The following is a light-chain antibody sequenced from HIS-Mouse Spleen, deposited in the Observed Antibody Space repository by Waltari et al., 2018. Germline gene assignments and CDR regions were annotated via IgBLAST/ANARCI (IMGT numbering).Light chain of an antibody. V-gene: IGLV3-10*01. CDR1: ALPKKY. J-gene: IGLJ2*01. Sequence: SYELTQPPSVSVSPGQTARITCSGDALPKKYAYWYQQKSGQAPWLVIYKDSKRPPGTPERFSGSSSGTMATLTISGAQVEDEADYYCYSTDSSGNHRVFGGGTKLTVL. CDR3: YSTDSSGNHRV. CDR2: KDS.